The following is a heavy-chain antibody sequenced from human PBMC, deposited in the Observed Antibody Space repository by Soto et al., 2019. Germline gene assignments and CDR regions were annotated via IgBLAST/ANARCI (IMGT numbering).Heavy chain of an antibody. CDR2: INPNSGGT. D-gene: IGHD6-19*01. Sequence: PSVKVSCKASGYTFTGYYMHWVRQAPGQGLEWMGWINPNSGGTNYAQKFQGRVTMTRDTSISTAYMELSRLRSDDTAVYYCARNTVAGTNDWFDPWGQGTLVTVSS. V-gene: IGHV1-2*02. J-gene: IGHJ5*02. CDR1: GYTFTGYY. CDR3: ARNTVAGTNDWFDP.